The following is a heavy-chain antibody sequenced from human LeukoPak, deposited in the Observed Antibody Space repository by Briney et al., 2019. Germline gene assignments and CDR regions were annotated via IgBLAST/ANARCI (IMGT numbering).Heavy chain of an antibody. V-gene: IGHV1-18*01. Sequence: GASVKVSCKASGYTFTSYGISWVRQAPGQGLEWMGWISAYNGNTNYAQKLQGRVTMTTDTSTSTAYMELRSLRSDDTAVYYCARDWDYYDSSGYYNYWGQGTLVTVSS. D-gene: IGHD3-22*01. J-gene: IGHJ4*02. CDR2: ISAYNGNT. CDR3: ARDWDYYDSSGYYNY. CDR1: GYTFTSYG.